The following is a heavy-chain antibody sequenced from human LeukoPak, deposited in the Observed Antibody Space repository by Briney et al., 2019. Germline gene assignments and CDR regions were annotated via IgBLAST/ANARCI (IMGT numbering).Heavy chain of an antibody. CDR3: ARKREKAGGYDILXGYXPQYYYYGMDV. D-gene: IGHD3-9*01. V-gene: IGHV1-18*01. Sequence: ASVKVSCKASGYTFTNYGISWVRQAPGQGLEWMGWISAYNGNTNYAQKLQGRVTMTTDTSTSTAYMELRSLRSDDTAVYYCARKREKAGGYDILXGYXPQYYYYGMDVWGQGTTVTVSS. CDR1: GYTFTNYG. CDR2: ISAYNGNT. J-gene: IGHJ6*02.